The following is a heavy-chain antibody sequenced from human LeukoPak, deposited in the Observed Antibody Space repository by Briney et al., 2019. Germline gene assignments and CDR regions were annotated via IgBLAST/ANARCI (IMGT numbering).Heavy chain of an antibody. CDR3: ASAKTTYSSGWYYYYMDV. D-gene: IGHD6-19*01. V-gene: IGHV1-69*13. CDR1: GGTFSSYA. Sequence: ASVKVSCKASGGTFSSYAICWVRQAPGQGLEWMGGIIPIFGTANYAQKLQGRVTITADESTSTAYMELSSLRSEDTAVYYCASAKTTYSSGWYYYYMDVWGKGTTVTVSS. J-gene: IGHJ6*03. CDR2: IIPIFGTA.